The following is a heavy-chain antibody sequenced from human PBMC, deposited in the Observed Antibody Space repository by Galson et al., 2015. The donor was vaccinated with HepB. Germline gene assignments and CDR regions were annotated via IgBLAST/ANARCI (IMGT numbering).Heavy chain of an antibody. J-gene: IGHJ6*02. CDR2: IIPILGIA. CDR1: GGTFSSYT. D-gene: IGHD3-10*01. CDR3: AGPYYYGSGSYYYYGMDV. V-gene: IGHV1-69*02. Sequence: SVKVSCKASGGTFSSYTISWVRQAPGQGLEWMGRIIPILGIANYAQKFQGRVTITADKSTSTAYMELSSLRSEDTAVYYCAGPYYYGSGSYYYYGMDVWGQGTTVTVSS.